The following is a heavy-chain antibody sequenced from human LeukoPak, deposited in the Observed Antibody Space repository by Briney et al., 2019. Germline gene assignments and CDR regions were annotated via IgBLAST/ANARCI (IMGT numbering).Heavy chain of an antibody. CDR2: IYYSGST. V-gene: IGHV4-59*01. D-gene: IGHD3-10*01. Sequence: SETLSLTCTVSGGSISSYYWSWIRRPPGKGLEWIGYIYYSGSTNYNPSLKSRVTISVDTSKNQFSLKLSSVTAADTAVYYCAREYGSGVNWFGPWGQETLVTVSS. CDR3: AREYGSGVNWFGP. J-gene: IGHJ5*02. CDR1: GGSISSYY.